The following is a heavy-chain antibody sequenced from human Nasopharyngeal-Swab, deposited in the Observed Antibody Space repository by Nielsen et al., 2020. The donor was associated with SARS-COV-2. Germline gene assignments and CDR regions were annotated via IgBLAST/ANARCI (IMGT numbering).Heavy chain of an antibody. CDR2: ISSDGSNN. CDR3: ARGTYDFQLLFCDY. Sequence: GGSLRLSCVASGFTFSTYAFHWVRQAPGKGLEWVTFISSDGSNNYYADSVKGRFTISRDNSKNTVYLQVNSLRADDTAVYYCARGTYDFQLLFCDYWGQGTLVTVSS. CDR1: GFTFSTYA. J-gene: IGHJ4*02. D-gene: IGHD2-2*01. V-gene: IGHV3-30-3*01.